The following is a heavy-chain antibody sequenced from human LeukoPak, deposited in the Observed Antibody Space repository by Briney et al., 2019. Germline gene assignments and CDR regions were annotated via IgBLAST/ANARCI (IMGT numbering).Heavy chain of an antibody. Sequence: SVKVSCKASGGTFSSYAISWVRQAPGQGLEWMGGIIPIFGTANYAQKFQGRVTITTDESTSTAYMELSSLRSEGTAVYYCALGTGWRNFDYWGQGTLVTVSS. V-gene: IGHV1-69*05. CDR3: ALGTGWRNFDY. J-gene: IGHJ4*02. CDR2: IIPIFGTA. CDR1: GGTFSSYA. D-gene: IGHD2-2*01.